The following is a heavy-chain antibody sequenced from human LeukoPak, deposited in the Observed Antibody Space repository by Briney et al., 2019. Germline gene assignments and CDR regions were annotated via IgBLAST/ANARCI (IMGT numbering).Heavy chain of an antibody. CDR1: GYTFTGYY. CDR3: ARIYDYVWGSYRSDAFDI. Sequence: GASVKVSCKASGYTFTGYYMHWVRQAPGQGLEWMGWINPNSGGTNYAQKFQGRVTMTRDTSISTAYMELSRLRSDDTAVYYCARIYDYVWGSYRSDAFDIWGQGTMVTVSS. CDR2: INPNSGGT. D-gene: IGHD3-16*02. J-gene: IGHJ3*02. V-gene: IGHV1-2*02.